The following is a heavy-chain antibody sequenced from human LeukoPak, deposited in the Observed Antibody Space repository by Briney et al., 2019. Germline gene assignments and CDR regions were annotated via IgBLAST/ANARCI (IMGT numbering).Heavy chain of an antibody. Sequence: ASVKVSCKASGYTFTSYAMHWVRQAPGQRLEWMGWINAGNGNTKYSQKFQGRVTITRDTSASTAYMELSSLRSEDTAVYYCAREGGASGWWDFAYWGQGTLVTVSS. CDR2: INAGNGNT. CDR1: GYTFTSYA. D-gene: IGHD6-19*01. J-gene: IGHJ4*02. CDR3: AREGGASGWWDFAY. V-gene: IGHV1-3*01.